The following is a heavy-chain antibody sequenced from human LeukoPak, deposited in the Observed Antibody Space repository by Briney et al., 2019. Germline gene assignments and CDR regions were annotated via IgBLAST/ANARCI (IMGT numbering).Heavy chain of an antibody. V-gene: IGHV3-48*02. CDR2: ISASGTTI. Sequence: GGSLRLSCAASGFSFSSYEINWVRQAPGKGLGWVSYISASGTTIYYADSVKGRFTISRDNSKNSLYLHMNSLRYEATSVYYFARAAPYYYDSSSGSAFDSWGQGTMVTASA. CDR3: ARAAPYYYDSSSGSAFDS. J-gene: IGHJ3*02. CDR1: GFSFSSYE. D-gene: IGHD3-22*01.